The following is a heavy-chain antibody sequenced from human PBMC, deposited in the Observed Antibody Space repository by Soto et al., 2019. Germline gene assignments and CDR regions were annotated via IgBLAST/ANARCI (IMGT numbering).Heavy chain of an antibody. CDR1: GFTFSSYG. J-gene: IGHJ3*02. D-gene: IGHD3-10*01. Sequence: QVQLVESGGGVVQPGRSLRLSCAASGFTFSSYGMHWVRQAPGKGLEWVAVISYDGSNKYYADSVKGRFNISRDNSKNTLYLQMNSLRAEDTAVYYCAFGRECAFDIWGQGTMVTVSS. V-gene: IGHV3-30*03. CDR2: ISYDGSNK. CDR3: AFGRECAFDI.